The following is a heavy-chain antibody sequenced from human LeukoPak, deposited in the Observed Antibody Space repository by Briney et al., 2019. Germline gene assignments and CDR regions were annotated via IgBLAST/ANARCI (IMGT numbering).Heavy chain of an antibody. J-gene: IGHJ6*03. D-gene: IGHD3-3*01. CDR1: GFTFSSYA. CDR3: ARTNDRNYDFWSGSDMDV. Sequence: GGSLRLSCAASGFTFSSYAMSWVRQAPGKGLEWVSAISGSGGSTYYADSVKGRFTISRDNAKNTLYLQMNSLRAEDTAVYYCARTNDRNYDFWSGSDMDVWGKGTTVTVSS. CDR2: ISGSGGST. V-gene: IGHV3-23*01.